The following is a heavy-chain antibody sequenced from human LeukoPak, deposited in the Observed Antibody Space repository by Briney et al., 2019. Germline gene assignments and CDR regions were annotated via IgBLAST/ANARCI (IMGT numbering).Heavy chain of an antibody. CDR2: ISAYNGNT. J-gene: IGHJ5*02. D-gene: IGHD1-26*01. CDR3: ARDRWEPKNWFDP. V-gene: IGHV1-18*01. CDR1: GYTFTSYG. Sequence: ASVKVSCKASGYTFTSYGISWVRRAPGQGLEWMGWISAYNGNTNYAQKLQGRVSMTTDTSTSTAYMELRSLRSDDTAVYYCARDRWEPKNWFDPWGQGTLVTVSS.